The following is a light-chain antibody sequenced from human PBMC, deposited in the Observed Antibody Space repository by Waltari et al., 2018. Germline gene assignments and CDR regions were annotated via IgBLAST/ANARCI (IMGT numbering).Light chain of an antibody. V-gene: IGKV3-20*01. Sequence: EIMLTQSPGTLSLSPGERATLSCRASQSISRFLAWYQQKPGQAPRLLIYGASSRATGIPDRFSGSGSGTDFSLTIRLEPEDIAVYYCQKYGSLPATFGQGTKVEIK. CDR3: QKYGSLPAT. J-gene: IGKJ1*01. CDR1: QSISRF. CDR2: GAS.